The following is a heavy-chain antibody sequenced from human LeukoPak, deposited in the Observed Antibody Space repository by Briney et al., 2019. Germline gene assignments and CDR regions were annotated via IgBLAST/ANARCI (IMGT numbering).Heavy chain of an antibody. CDR3: ATKSTFGGVIVVEH. CDR2: FDPEDGET. V-gene: IGHV1-24*01. J-gene: IGHJ5*02. Sequence: ASVKVSRKVSGYTLTELSMHWVRQAPGKGLEWMGGFDPEDGETIYAQKFQGRVTMTEDTSTDTAYMELSSLRSEDTAVYYCATKSTFGGVIVVEHWGQGTLVTVSS. CDR1: GYTLTELS. D-gene: IGHD3-16*02.